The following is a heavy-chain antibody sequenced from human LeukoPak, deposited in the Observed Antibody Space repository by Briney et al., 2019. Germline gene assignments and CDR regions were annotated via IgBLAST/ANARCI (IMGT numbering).Heavy chain of an antibody. CDR3: AKDRYGPSDY. CDR1: GFTFSSYS. V-gene: IGHV3-48*02. CDR2: ISDSGFSI. Sequence: GSLRLSCAASGFTFSSYSMNWVRQAPGKGLEWVSYISDSGFSIYYADSVKGRFTISRDNAKNSMSLQMNSLRDEDTAVYYCAKDRYGPSDYWGQGTLVTVSS. J-gene: IGHJ4*02. D-gene: IGHD3-16*02.